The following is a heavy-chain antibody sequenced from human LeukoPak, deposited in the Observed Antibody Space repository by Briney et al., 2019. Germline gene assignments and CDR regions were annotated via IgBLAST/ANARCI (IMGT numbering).Heavy chain of an antibody. D-gene: IGHD3-22*01. CDR1: ENTFTAYY. Sequence: ASVKVSCKSSENTFTAYYIHWVRQAPGQGLEWMGRFTTYNGNTNYAQKFQGRVTMTTDTSTTTAYLEVTSLRSDDTAVYYCARDSSGFYYVHWGQGTLVTVSS. CDR2: FTTYNGNT. J-gene: IGHJ4*02. V-gene: IGHV1-18*04. CDR3: ARDSSGFYYVH.